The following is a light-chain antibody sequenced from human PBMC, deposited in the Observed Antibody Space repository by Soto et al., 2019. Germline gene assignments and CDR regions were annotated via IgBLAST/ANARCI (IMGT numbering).Light chain of an antibody. Sequence: DIQMTQSPSTLSASVGDRVTISCRASQSVGSWLAWYQQKPGKAPKFLTYDASTLESGVPSRFSGSGSGTEFTLTISSLQPDDFATYYCQQYDNYPLTFGGGTKVDIK. J-gene: IGKJ4*01. V-gene: IGKV1-5*01. CDR3: QQYDNYPLT. CDR1: QSVGSW. CDR2: DAS.